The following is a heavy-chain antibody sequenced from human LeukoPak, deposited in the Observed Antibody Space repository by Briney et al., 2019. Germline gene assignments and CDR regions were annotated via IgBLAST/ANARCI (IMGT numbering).Heavy chain of an antibody. D-gene: IGHD1-14*01. V-gene: IGHV3-53*01. CDR1: GFTVITHD. J-gene: IGHJ4*02. CDR2: LYSDGNP. CDR3: ARGVEPLAANTLAH. Sequence: PGGSLRHSCAASGFTVITHDMTWVRQAPGKGLEWVSVLYSDGNPKYADSVQGRLPISRDNSKNALYLAMNSLSPDDTAGYVFARGVEPLAANTLAHWVQPTLVTVCS.